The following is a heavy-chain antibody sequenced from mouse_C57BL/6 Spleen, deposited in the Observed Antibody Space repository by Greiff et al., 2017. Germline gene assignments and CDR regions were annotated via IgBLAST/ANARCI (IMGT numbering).Heavy chain of an antibody. CDR1: GYSITSGYY. CDR2: ISYDGSN. V-gene: IGHV3-6*01. Sequence: EVQLVESGPGLVKPSQSLSLTCSVTGYSITSGYYWNWIRQFPGNKLEWMGYISYDGSNNYNPSLKNRISITRDTSKNQFFLKLNSVTTEDTATYYCARYYGYAMDYWGQGTSVTVSS. J-gene: IGHJ4*01. CDR3: ARYYGYAMDY. D-gene: IGHD1-1*02.